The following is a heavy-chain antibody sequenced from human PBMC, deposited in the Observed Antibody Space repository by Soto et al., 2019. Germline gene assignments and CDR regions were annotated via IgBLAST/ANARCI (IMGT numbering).Heavy chain of an antibody. D-gene: IGHD3-10*01. V-gene: IGHV4-59*01. CDR2: IYYSGNT. J-gene: IGHJ6*02. CDR3: GRASYGSGNYYAPYYFYAMDV. CDR1: GASISSYY. Sequence: SETLSLTCDVSGASISSYYWSWIRQPPGKGLEWIGYIYYSGNTNYNPSLKSRVTMSVDTSKNQFSLNLTSVTAADTAVYFCGRASYGSGNYYAPYYFYAMDVWGHGTTVTVSS.